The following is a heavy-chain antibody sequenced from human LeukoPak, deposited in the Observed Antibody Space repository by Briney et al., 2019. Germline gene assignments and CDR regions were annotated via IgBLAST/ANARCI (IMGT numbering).Heavy chain of an antibody. CDR2: IYTSGTT. J-gene: IGHJ6*03. D-gene: IGHD3-22*01. CDR3: ARDTYYYDSSGYDYYMDV. CDR1: GGSISSGTYY. V-gene: IGHV4-61*02. Sequence: SQTLSLTCTVSGGSISSGTYYWNWIRQPAGKGLEWIGRIYTSGTTNYNTSLKSRVTISLDTSKNQFSLKLSSVTAADTAVYYCARDTYYYDSSGYDYYMDVWGKGTTVTISS.